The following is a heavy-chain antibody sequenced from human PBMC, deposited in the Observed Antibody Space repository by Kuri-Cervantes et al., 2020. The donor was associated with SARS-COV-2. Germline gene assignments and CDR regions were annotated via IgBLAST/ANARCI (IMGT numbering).Heavy chain of an antibody. J-gene: IGHJ6*03. CDR1: GYSFTNYW. CDR2: IYPGDSDT. CDR3: ARRAYGEEVDYYYMDV. Sequence: KVSCKGSGYSFTNYWIGWVRQMPGKGLEWMGIIYPGDSDTRYSPSFQGQVTISANKSVNTAFLQWSGLKASDTANYYCARRAYGEEVDYYYMDVWGKGTAVTVSS. D-gene: IGHD4-17*01. V-gene: IGHV5-51*01.